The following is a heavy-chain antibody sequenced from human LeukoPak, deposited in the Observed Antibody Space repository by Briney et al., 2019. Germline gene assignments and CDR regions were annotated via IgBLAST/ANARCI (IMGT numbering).Heavy chain of an antibody. CDR3: ARRGGSNGWGAFDI. V-gene: IGHV3-23*01. CDR2: SGGSGSDT. Sequence: PGGSLRLSCVASGFTFRNHAMNWVRQAPGKGLEWVSTSGGSGSDTYYGDSVKGRFTISRNNSKNTLYLQMNSLSRADTALYYCARRGGSNGWGAFDIWGQGTMVTVSS. D-gene: IGHD6-19*01. J-gene: IGHJ3*02. CDR1: GFTFRNHA.